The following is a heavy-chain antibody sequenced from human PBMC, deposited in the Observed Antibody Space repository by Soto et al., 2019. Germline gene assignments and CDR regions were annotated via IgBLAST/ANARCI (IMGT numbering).Heavy chain of an antibody. J-gene: IGHJ6*02. CDR1: GFTFSSYA. Sequence: GGSLRLSCAASGFTFSSYAMHWVRQAPGKGLEWVAVISYDGSNKYYADSVKGRFTISRENSKNTLYLQMNSMRAEDTAVYYCAREGYSSSGKTYYYGMDVWGQGTTVTGSS. CDR3: AREGYSSSGKTYYYGMDV. V-gene: IGHV3-30-3*01. CDR2: ISYDGSNK. D-gene: IGHD6-6*01.